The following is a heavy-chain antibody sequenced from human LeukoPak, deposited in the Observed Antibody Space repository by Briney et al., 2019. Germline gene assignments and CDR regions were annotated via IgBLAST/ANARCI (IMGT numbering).Heavy chain of an antibody. Sequence: QTGRSLRLSCTASGFTFGDYAMSWVRQAPGEGLEWVGFFRSKAYGGTTEYAASVKGRFTISRDDSESIAYLQMNSLKTEDTAVYYCTRDSPYYDILTGYNDYWGQGTLVTVSS. J-gene: IGHJ4*02. D-gene: IGHD3-9*01. CDR2: FRSKAYGGTT. CDR3: TRDSPYYDILTGYNDY. V-gene: IGHV3-49*04. CDR1: GFTFGDYA.